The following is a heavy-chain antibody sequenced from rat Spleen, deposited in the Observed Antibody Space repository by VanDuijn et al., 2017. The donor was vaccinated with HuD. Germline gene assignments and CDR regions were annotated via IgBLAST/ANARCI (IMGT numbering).Heavy chain of an antibody. J-gene: IGHJ2*01. CDR1: GFIFSNYY. V-gene: IGHV5-25*01. CDR3: ARRHYGYTDYFDY. Sequence: EVQLVESGGGLVQPGRSMSLSCATSGFIFSNYYMAWVRQAPTKGLEWVATISYGDSSGHSNTYYRDSVKGRFTISTDNAKSTLSLQMDSLRSEDTATYYCARRHYGYTDYFDYWGQGVMVTVSS. D-gene: IGHD1-4*01. CDR2: ISYGDSSGHSNT.